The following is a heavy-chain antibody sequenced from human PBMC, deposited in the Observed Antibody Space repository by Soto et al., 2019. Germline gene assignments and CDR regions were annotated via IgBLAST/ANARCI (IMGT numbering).Heavy chain of an antibody. CDR1: GFTVSSNC. J-gene: IGHJ6*02. CDR3: ARDGVHSSGYYYYYYGMDV. V-gene: IGHV3-53*01. CDR2: IYSGGST. D-gene: IGHD6-19*01. Sequence: GGFLRLSCAASGFTVSSNCRSWVRQAPGKGLEWVSVIYSGGSTYYADSVKGRFTISRDNSKNTLYLQMNSLRAEDTAVYYCARDGVHSSGYYYYYYGMDVWGQGTTVTVSS.